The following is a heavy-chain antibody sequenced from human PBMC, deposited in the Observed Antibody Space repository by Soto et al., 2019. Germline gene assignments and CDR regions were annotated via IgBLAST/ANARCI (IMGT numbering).Heavy chain of an antibody. Sequence: EVQLVESGGGLVQHGGSLRLSCAASGFTFSSYSMNWVRQAPGKGLEWVSYISSSSSTIYYADSVKGRFTISRDNAKNSLYLQMNSLRDEDTAVYYCARSSRLKIAAAGYPYFDYWGQGTLVTVSS. CDR3: ARSSRLKIAAAGYPYFDY. CDR1: GFTFSSYS. J-gene: IGHJ4*02. D-gene: IGHD6-13*01. CDR2: ISSSSSTI. V-gene: IGHV3-48*02.